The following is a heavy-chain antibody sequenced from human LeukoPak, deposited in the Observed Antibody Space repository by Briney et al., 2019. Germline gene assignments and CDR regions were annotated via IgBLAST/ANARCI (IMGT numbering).Heavy chain of an antibody. CDR2: INSNSADT. CDR1: GYSFIDYY. Sequence: ASVKVSCKTSGYSFIDYYIHWVRQAPGQGLEWMGWINSNSADTNYAQNFLGRVTMTRDTSISTAYMELSRLRSDDTALYYCARIGISARGTNFHHWGQGTLVTVSS. J-gene: IGHJ1*01. V-gene: IGHV1-2*02. CDR3: ARIGISARGTNFHH. D-gene: IGHD6-13*01.